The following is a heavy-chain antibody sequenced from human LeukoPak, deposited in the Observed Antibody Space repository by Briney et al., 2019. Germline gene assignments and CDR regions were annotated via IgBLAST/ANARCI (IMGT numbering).Heavy chain of an antibody. J-gene: IGHJ5*02. V-gene: IGHV1-18*01. D-gene: IGHD3-3*01. CDR2: TGAYNGNT. CDR3: ARQGPAYYDFWSGYPETLNWFDP. CDR1: GYTFTSYG. Sequence: ASVKVSCKASGYTFTSYGISWVRQAPGQGLAWMGWTGAYNGNTNYAQKLQGRVTMTTDTSTSTAYMELRSLRSDDTAVYYCARQGPAYYDFWSGYPETLNWFDPWGQGTLVTVSS.